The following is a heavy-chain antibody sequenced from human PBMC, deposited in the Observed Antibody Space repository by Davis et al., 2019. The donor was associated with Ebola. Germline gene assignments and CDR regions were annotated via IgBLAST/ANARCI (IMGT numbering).Heavy chain of an antibody. J-gene: IGHJ4*02. Sequence: GESLKISCQGSGYSFTSYWIGWVRQMPGKGLEWMGRIDPSDSYTNYSPSFQGHVTISADKSISTAYLQWSSLKASDTAMYYCARLGYSYVYYFDYWGQGTLVTVSS. D-gene: IGHD5-18*01. CDR1: GYSFTSYW. CDR2: IDPSDSYT. CDR3: ARLGYSYVYYFDY. V-gene: IGHV5-10-1*01.